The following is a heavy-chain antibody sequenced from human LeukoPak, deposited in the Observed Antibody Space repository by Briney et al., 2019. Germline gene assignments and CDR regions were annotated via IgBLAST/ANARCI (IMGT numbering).Heavy chain of an antibody. J-gene: IGHJ6*04. CDR3: AKCVAGPYYYYYGMDV. CDR1: GFTFSSYA. D-gene: IGHD3-10*01. Sequence: GGSLRLSCAASGFTFSSYAMIWVRQAPGKGLEWVSAISGSGGSKYYADSVKGRFTISRDNSKNTLYLQMNSLRAEDTAVYYCAKCVAGPYYYYYGMDVWGKGTTVTVSS. V-gene: IGHV3-23*01. CDR2: ISGSGGSK.